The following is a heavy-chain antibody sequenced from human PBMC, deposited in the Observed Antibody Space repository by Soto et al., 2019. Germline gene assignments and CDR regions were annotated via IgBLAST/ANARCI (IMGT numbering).Heavy chain of an antibody. CDR3: AKDWMGLGYFFEY. Sequence: EVQLLESGGGLVQPGGSLRLSCEVSGFTFSSYAMNWVRQDPGKGLEWVASISNTGTVTYYADSVKGRFTISRDNSKKTLYLKMNSLRTEDTAVYYCAKDWMGLGYFFEYWGQGTLATVPS. V-gene: IGHV3-23*01. CDR1: GFTFSSYA. D-gene: IGHD6-19*01. CDR2: ISNTGTVT. J-gene: IGHJ4*02.